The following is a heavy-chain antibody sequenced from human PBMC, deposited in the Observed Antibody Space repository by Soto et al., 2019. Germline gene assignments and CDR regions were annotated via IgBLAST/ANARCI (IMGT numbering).Heavy chain of an antibody. CDR3: AKSSGGSSSMGMDY. CDR1: GFIFKNYA. Sequence: PGWSLRLSFEVSGFIFKNYAMNWVRQAPGKGLEWVATITYEGRSKYYAESVKGRFAISRDNSKSTLNLQMNTLRVDDPAIYYCAKSSGGSSSMGMDYWGQGTLVTVSS. J-gene: IGHJ4*02. D-gene: IGHD2-15*01. CDR2: ITYEGRSK. V-gene: IGHV3-30*09.